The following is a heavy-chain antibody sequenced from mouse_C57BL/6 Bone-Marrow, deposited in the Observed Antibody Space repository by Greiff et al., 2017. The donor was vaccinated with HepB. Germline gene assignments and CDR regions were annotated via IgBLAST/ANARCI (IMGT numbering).Heavy chain of an antibody. CDR3: VRHGGLRRGFDY. J-gene: IGHJ2*01. D-gene: IGHD2-4*01. Sequence: GGSGGGLVQPKGSLKLSCAASGFSFNTYAMNWVRQAPGKGLEWVARIRSKSNNYATYYADSVKDRFTISRDDSESMLYLQMNNLKTEDTAMYYCVRHGGLRRGFDYWGQGTTLTVSS. CDR1: GFSFNTYA. V-gene: IGHV10-1*01. CDR2: IRSKSNNYAT.